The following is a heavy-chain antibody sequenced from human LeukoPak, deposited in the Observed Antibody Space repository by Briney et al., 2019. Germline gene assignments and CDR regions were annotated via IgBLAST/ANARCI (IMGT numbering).Heavy chain of an antibody. J-gene: IGHJ4*02. Sequence: GGSLRLSCAASGFSFSKYWLHWVRQTPGEGLVWVARIKEDGTYTSYADSVKGRFTISRDNARNTVFLQMNSLRAEDTAVYYCARDFDMGITPGDDFDFWGQGTLVTVSS. V-gene: IGHV3-74*01. D-gene: IGHD3-9*01. CDR3: ARDFDMGITPGDDFDF. CDR1: GFSFSKYW. CDR2: IKEDGTYT.